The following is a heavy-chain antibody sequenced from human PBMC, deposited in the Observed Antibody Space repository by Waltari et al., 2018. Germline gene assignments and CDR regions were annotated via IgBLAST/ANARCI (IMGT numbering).Heavy chain of an antibody. V-gene: IGHV1-69*01. D-gene: IGHD5-18*01. J-gene: IGHJ4*02. Sequence: QVQLVQSGAEVKKPGSSVKVYCKASGGTFSSYAISWVRQAPGQGLEWMGGIIPIFGTANYAQKFQGRVTITADESTSTAYMELSSLRSEDTAVYYCARLGGYSYGTEEFSERFDYWGQGTLVTVSS. CDR1: GGTFSSYA. CDR3: ARLGGYSYGTEEFSERFDY. CDR2: IIPIFGTA.